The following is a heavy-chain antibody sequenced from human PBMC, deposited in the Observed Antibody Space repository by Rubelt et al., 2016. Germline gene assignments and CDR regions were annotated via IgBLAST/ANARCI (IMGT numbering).Heavy chain of an antibody. V-gene: IGHV3-7*02. CDR2: IREDGSDK. Sequence: QLVESGGGLVQPGGSLRLSCAASGFPFRGSWMSWVRQAPGKGLDWVANIREDGSDKYYVDSVKGRFTISRDNSKNTVFLQMNSLRVDDTAVYYCISYVWGQGTMVTVSS. CDR3: ISYV. CDR1: GFPFRGSW. J-gene: IGHJ3*01.